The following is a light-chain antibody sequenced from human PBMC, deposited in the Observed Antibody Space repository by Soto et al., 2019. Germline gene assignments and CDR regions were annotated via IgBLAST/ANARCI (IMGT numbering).Light chain of an antibody. CDR1: QSLLHSNGYNY. CDR3: MQHLQSWT. Sequence: DIVMTQSPLSLPVTPGEPASISFRSSQSLLHSNGYNYFDWYLQKPGQSPQLLIYLGSNRASGVPDRLSGSGSGTDFTLKISRVEAEDVGVHYCMQHLQSWTFGKGIKVDI. V-gene: IGKV2-28*01. CDR2: LGS. J-gene: IGKJ1*01.